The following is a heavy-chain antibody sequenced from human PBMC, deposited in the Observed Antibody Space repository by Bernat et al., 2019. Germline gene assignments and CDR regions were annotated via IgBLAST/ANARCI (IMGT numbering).Heavy chain of an antibody. D-gene: IGHD3-22*01. CDR3: ARGKATYYYDSSGYYPTYYFDY. CDR2: IYSGGST. J-gene: IGHJ4*02. V-gene: IGHV3-66*01. Sequence: EVQLVESGGGLVQPGGSLRLSCAASGFTVSSNYMSWVRQAPGKGLEWVSVIYSGGSTYYADSVKGRFTISRDNSKNTLYLQMNSLRAEDTAVYYCARGKATYYYDSSGYYPTYYFDYWGQGTLVTVSS. CDR1: GFTVSSNY.